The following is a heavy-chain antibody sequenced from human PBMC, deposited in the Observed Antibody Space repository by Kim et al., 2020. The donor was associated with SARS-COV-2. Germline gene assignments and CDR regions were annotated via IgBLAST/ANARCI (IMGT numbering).Heavy chain of an antibody. J-gene: IGHJ3*02. D-gene: IGHD3-9*01. CDR3: VRDILQRGDAFDI. CDR2: ISRSSNTI. V-gene: IGHV3-48*02. CDR1: GFSFSSYS. Sequence: GGSLRLSCAASGFSFSSYSMNWVRQAPGKGLEWVSYISRSSNTIHYADSVKGRFTISRDNAKNSLYLQMNSLRDEDTAVYYCVRDILQRGDAFDIWGQGTMVTVSS.